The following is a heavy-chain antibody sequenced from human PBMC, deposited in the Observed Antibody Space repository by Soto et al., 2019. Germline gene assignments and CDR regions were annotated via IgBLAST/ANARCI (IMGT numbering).Heavy chain of an antibody. CDR3: ARVPPYDSSGHYYFDD. CDR1: GYNFSDYW. J-gene: IGHJ4*02. Sequence: PGESLKISCQASGYNFSDYWINWVRQVPGKGLEWLGRIDPTDSYTRYGPSFRGHVTISLDKSINTVYLQWSSLKASDSAMYYCARVPPYDSSGHYYFDDWGQGILVTVSS. CDR2: IDPTDSYT. V-gene: IGHV5-10-1*01. D-gene: IGHD3-22*01.